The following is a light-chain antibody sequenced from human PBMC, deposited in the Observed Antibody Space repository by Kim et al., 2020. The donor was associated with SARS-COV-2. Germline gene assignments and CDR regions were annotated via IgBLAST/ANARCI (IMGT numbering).Light chain of an antibody. V-gene: IGKV4-1*01. CDR3: QQYYSIPYS. J-gene: IGKJ2*03. CDR2: WAS. CDR1: QSVLYSPNDKNY. Sequence: RANINCKSSQSVLYSPNDKNYLAWYQQTPGQPPKVLIYWASTRESGVPDRFSGSGSGTDFTLTISSLQAEDVAVYYCQQYYSIPYSFGQGTKLEI.